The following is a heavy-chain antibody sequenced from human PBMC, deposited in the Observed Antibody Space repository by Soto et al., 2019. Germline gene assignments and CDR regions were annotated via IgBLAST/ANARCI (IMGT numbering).Heavy chain of an antibody. CDR3: SRSLDA. Sequence: EVQLVDSGGGLVQPGGSLRLSCAASGFIFTNFWMDWVRQVPEKGLEWVANINPDGSEAHYVDSVKGRFIISRDNDKNSLYLHMSSLTADDSAVYYCSRSLDAWGQGTRVTVSS. CDR1: GFIFTNFW. J-gene: IGHJ5*02. V-gene: IGHV3-7*01. CDR2: INPDGSEA.